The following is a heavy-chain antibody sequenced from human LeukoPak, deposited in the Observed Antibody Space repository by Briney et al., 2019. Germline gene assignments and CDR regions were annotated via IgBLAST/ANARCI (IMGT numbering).Heavy chain of an antibody. CDR3: AKAGGGHGLDY. CDR1: GFTFDDYA. D-gene: IGHD3-10*01. J-gene: IGHJ4*02. Sequence: GGSLRLSCAASGFTFDDYAMHWVRQAPGKGLEWVSDISWNNGGIGYSDSVKGRFTISRDNAKNSLYLQMSSLRAEDTALYYCAKAGGGHGLDYWGQGTLVTVSS. V-gene: IGHV3-9*01. CDR2: ISWNNGGI.